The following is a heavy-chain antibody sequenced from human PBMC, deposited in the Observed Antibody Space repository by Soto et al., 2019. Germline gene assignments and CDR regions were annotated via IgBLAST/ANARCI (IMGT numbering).Heavy chain of an antibody. D-gene: IGHD1-26*01. CDR2: IYYSGST. J-gene: IGHJ3*02. CDR3: ASREIPANAFDI. Sequence: SETLSLTCTVSGGSISSGGYYWSWIRQHPGKGLEWIGYIYYSGSTYYNPSLKSRVTISVDTSKNQFSLKLSSVTAADTAVYYCASREIPANAFDIWCQGTMVNVS. V-gene: IGHV4-31*03. CDR1: GGSISSGGYY.